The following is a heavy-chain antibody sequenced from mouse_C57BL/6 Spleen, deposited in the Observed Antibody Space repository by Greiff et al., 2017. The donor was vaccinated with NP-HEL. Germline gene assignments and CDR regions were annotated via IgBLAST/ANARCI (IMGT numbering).Heavy chain of an antibody. CDR3: ARGMVTAYYFDY. CDR1: GFTFSSYA. V-gene: IGHV5-4*03. D-gene: IGHD2-2*01. J-gene: IGHJ2*01. Sequence: EVMLVESGGGLVKPGGSLKLSCAASGFTFSSYAMSWVRQTPEKRLEWVATISDGGSYTYYPDNVKGRFTISRDNAKNNLYLQMSHLKSEDTAMYYCARGMVTAYYFDYWGQGTTLTVSS. CDR2: ISDGGSYT.